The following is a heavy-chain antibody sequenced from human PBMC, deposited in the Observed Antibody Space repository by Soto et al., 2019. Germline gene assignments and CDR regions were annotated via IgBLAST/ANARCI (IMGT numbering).Heavy chain of an antibody. V-gene: IGHV3-30*18. CDR1: GFTFSSYG. D-gene: IGHD3-3*01. CDR2: ISYDGSNK. J-gene: IGHJ6*02. Sequence: PGGSLRLSCAASGFTFSSYGMHWVRHAPGKGLEWVAVISYDGSNKYYADSVKGRFTISRDNSKNTLYLQMNSLRAEDTAVYYCAKDPSPRYYDFWSGYSQNGMDVWAQGTTVTVSS. CDR3: AKDPSPRYYDFWSGYSQNGMDV.